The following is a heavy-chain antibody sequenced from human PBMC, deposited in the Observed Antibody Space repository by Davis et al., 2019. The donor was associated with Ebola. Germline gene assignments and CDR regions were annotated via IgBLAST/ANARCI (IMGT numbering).Heavy chain of an antibody. J-gene: IGHJ2*01. CDR1: GFTFSSYA. CDR2: ISGSGGST. Sequence: GESLKISCAASGFTFSSYAMSWVRQAPGKGLEWVSAISGSGGSTYYADSVKGRFTISRDNAKNSLYLQMNSLRAEDTAVYYCARGRDWYFDLWGRGTLVTVSS. V-gene: IGHV3-23*01. CDR3: ARGRDWYFDL.